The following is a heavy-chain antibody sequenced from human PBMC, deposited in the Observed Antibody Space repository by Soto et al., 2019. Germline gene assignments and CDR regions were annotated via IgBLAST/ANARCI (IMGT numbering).Heavy chain of an antibody. CDR2: IYSGGSK. CDR1: GFTVSSNY. J-gene: IGHJ5*02. CDR3: ARMGDSSGYSGWFDP. V-gene: IGHV3-66*01. D-gene: IGHD3-22*01. Sequence: EVQLVESGGGLVQPGGSLRLSCAASGFTVSSNYMSWVRQAPGKGLEWVSVIYSGGSKYYADSVKGRFTISRDNSKNTLYLQMNSLSAEDTAVYYCARMGDSSGYSGWFDPWGQGTLVTVSS.